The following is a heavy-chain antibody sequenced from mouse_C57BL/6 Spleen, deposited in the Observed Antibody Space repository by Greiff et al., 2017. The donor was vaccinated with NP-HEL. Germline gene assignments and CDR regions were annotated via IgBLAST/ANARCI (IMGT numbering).Heavy chain of an antibody. CDR3: ARPLYDYDDGGYFDV. CDR2: ISSGSSTI. J-gene: IGHJ1*03. Sequence: DVKLVESGGGLVKPGGSLKLSCAASGFTFSDYGMHWVRQAPEKGLEWVAYISSGSSTIYYADTVKGRFTISRDNAKNTLFLQMTSLRSEDTAMYYCARPLYDYDDGGYFDVWGTGTTVTVSS. CDR1: GFTFSDYG. V-gene: IGHV5-17*01. D-gene: IGHD2-4*01.